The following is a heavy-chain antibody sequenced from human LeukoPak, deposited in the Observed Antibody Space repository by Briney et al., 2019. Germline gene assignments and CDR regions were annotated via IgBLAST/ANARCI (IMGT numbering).Heavy chain of an antibody. D-gene: IGHD3-22*01. Sequence: ASVKVSCKASGYTFTSYAMNWVRQAPGQGLEWMGWINTNTGNPTYAQGFTGRFVFSLDTPVSTAYLQISSLKAEDTAVYYCARGVVVIREFDYWGQGTLVTVSS. CDR3: ARGVVVIREFDY. J-gene: IGHJ4*02. V-gene: IGHV7-4-1*02. CDR2: INTNTGNP. CDR1: GYTFTSYA.